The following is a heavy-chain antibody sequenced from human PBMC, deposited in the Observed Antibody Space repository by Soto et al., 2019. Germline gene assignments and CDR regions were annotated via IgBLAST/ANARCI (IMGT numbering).Heavy chain of an antibody. J-gene: IGHJ4*02. CDR2: SRIKADSYPT. CDR1: GFIFSDYY. V-gene: IGHV3-72*01. CDR3: ARGKNSFDF. Sequence: GSLRLSCVASGFIFSDYYMDWVRQAPGKGLEWLGRSRIKADSYPTEYAASVKGRFTISRDDSKNSLYLQMNSLETEDTAVYYCARGKNSFDFWGQGTLVTVSS.